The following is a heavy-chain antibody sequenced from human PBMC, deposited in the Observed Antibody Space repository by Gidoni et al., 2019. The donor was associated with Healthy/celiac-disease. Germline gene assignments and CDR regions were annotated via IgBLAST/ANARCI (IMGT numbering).Heavy chain of an antibody. J-gene: IGHJ4*02. CDR2: IYYSGAI. CDR3: AREDRYCGGDCYSGNY. Sequence: QLPLQESGPGLVKPSETLSLTCTASGGSISSTSHYWAWIRQPPGKGLEWIGIIYYSGAIKYNPSLKRRVSISVDTSKNQFSLRLSSVTAADTAVYYCAREDRYCGGDCYSGNYWGQGTLVTVSS. D-gene: IGHD2-21*02. V-gene: IGHV4-39*02. CDR1: GGSISSTSHY.